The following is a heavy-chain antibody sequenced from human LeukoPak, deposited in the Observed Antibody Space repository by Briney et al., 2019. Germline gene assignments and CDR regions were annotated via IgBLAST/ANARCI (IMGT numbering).Heavy chain of an antibody. CDR3: ARLGRLRYFDWSPKGWFDP. J-gene: IGHJ5*02. CDR2: INHSGST. Sequence: PSETLSLTCAVYGGSISGYYWSWIRQPPGKGLEWIGEINHSGSTNYNPSLKSRVTISVDTSKNQFSLKLSSVTAADTAVYYCARLGRLRYFDWSPKGWFDPWGQGTLVTVSS. D-gene: IGHD3-9*01. V-gene: IGHV4-34*01. CDR1: GGSISGYY.